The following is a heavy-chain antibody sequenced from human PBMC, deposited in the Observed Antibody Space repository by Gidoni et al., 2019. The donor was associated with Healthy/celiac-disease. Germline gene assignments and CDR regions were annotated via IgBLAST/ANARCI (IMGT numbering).Heavy chain of an antibody. CDR1: GGSFRGYY. J-gene: IGHJ4*02. V-gene: IGHV4-34*01. CDR3: ARGHYYDSSGSDFDY. D-gene: IGHD3-22*01. Sequence: QVQLQQWGAGLLKPSETLSLTCAVSGGSFRGYYWSWIRQPPGKGLEWIGEINHSGSTNYNPSLKSRVTISVDTSKNQFSLKLSSVTAADTAVYYCARGHYYDSSGSDFDYWGQGTLVTVSS. CDR2: INHSGST.